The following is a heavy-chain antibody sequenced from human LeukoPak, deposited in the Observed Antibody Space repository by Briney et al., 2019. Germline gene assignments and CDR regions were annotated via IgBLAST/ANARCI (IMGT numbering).Heavy chain of an antibody. Sequence: GGSLRLSCAASGFTFSSYAMHWVRQAPGKGLEWVAVISYDGSNKYYADSVKGRFTISRDNSKNTLYLQMNSLRAEDTAVYYCARGIHQHSLWFGELLSQLDYWGQGTLVTVSS. CDR3: ARGIHQHSLWFGELLSQLDY. J-gene: IGHJ4*02. V-gene: IGHV3-30*01. CDR1: GFTFSSYA. CDR2: ISYDGSNK. D-gene: IGHD3-10*01.